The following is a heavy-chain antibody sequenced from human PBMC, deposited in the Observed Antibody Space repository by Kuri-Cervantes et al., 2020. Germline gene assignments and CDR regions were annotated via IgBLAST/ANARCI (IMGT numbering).Heavy chain of an antibody. V-gene: IGHV4-34*01. Sequence: GSLRLSCAVYGGSFSGYYWSWIRQPPGKGLEWIGEINHSGSTNYNPSLKSRVTISVDTSKNQFSLKLSSVTAADTAVYYCARDSRYFDLWGRGTLVTVSS. CDR1: GGSFSGYY. J-gene: IGHJ2*01. CDR2: INHSGST. CDR3: ARDSRYFDL.